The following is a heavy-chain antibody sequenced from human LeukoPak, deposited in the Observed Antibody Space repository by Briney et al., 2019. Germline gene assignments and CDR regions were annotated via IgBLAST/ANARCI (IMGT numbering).Heavy chain of an antibody. D-gene: IGHD6-25*01. CDR3: TAVAAAGSFDS. CDR2: INHSGSA. J-gene: IGHJ4*02. V-gene: IGHV4-34*01. CDR1: GGSFSGYY. Sequence: SETLSLTCAVYGGSFSGYYWSWIRQPPGKGLEWIGEINHSGSANYNPSLKSRVTISVDTSKNQFSLKLSSVTAADTAVYFATAVAAAGSFDSWGQGTLVTVSS.